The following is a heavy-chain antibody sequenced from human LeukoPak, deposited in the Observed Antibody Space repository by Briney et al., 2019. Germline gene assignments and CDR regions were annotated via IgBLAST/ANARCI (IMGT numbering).Heavy chain of an antibody. CDR1: GGSISSSNW. CDR2: IYHSGST. J-gene: IGHJ3*02. CDR3: ARKRITMVRGVVPDAFDI. D-gene: IGHD3-10*01. V-gene: IGHV4-4*02. Sequence: PSETLSLTCAVSGGSISSSNWWSWVRQPPGKGLEWIGEIYHSGSTNYNPSLKSRVTISVDKSKNQFSLKLSSVTAADTAVYYCARKRITMVRGVVPDAFDIWGQGTMVTVSS.